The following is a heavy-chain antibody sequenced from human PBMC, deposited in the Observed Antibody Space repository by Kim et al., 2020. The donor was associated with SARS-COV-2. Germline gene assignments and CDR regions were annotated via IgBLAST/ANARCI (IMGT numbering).Heavy chain of an antibody. J-gene: IGHJ3*02. CDR1: EFTFSSYW. CDR3: ARDLSGKCGGDCWADVFDM. CDR2: INGDGSVK. D-gene: IGHD2-21*01. V-gene: IGHV3-7*01. Sequence: GGSLRLSCVASEFTFSSYWMVWIRQAPGKGLEWVAYINGDGSVKHFVDSVKGRFTISRDNAKNSLFLQMNSLRAEDTAVYYCARDLSGKCGGDCWADVFDMLGQATMVTVSS.